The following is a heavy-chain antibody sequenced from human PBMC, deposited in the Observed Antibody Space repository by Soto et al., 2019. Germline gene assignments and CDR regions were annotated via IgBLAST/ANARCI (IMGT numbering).Heavy chain of an antibody. V-gene: IGHV1-46*01. Sequence: ASVKVSCKAPGDTFTSYYLNWVRQDPGQGLEWMGVINPHGGSTKYAQKFQDRITMTRDTSRSTVYMELSSLRSDDTAIYYCARSSGGNFGIIIEGSNWFDPWGQGTLVTVSS. CDR2: INPHGGST. CDR1: GDTFTSYY. CDR3: ARSSGGNFGIIIEGSNWFDP. J-gene: IGHJ5*02. D-gene: IGHD3-3*01.